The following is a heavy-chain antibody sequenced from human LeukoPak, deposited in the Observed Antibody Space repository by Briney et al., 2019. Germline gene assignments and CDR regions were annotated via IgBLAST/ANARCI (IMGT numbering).Heavy chain of an antibody. J-gene: IGHJ3*02. Sequence: PSQTLSLTCTVSGGTISSGAYYWGCIPQPPGKGLVWVGSIYHSGGTYYNPSLKRRVTISADTSKNQFSLKLSSVTAADTAVYYCARILYSTVPLAFDIWGQGTMVTASS. CDR2: IYHSGGT. CDR1: GGTISSGAYY. CDR3: ARILYSTVPLAFDI. V-gene: IGHV4-39*01. D-gene: IGHD4-11*01.